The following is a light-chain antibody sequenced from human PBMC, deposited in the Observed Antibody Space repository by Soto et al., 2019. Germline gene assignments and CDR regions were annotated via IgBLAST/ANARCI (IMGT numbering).Light chain of an antibody. CDR3: CSHAGSYTYV. Sequence: QSALTQPRSVSGSPGQSLTISCTGTSSDVGGYNYVSWYQQYPGKAPKLMIYDVTKRPSGVPDRFSGSKSGNTASLTISGFQAEDEADYYCCSHAGSYTYVFGTGTKVTVL. CDR2: DVT. J-gene: IGLJ1*01. V-gene: IGLV2-11*01. CDR1: SSDVGGYNY.